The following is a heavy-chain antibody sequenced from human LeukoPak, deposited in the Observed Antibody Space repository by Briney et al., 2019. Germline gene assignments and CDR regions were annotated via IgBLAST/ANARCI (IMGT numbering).Heavy chain of an antibody. CDR1: GFTFSSYV. D-gene: IGHD3-9*01. V-gene: IGHV3-23*01. J-gene: IGHJ3*02. Sequence: PGGSLRLACAASGFTFSSYVMSWVRQAPGKGLEWVSAVSTNAGSTYYADSVKGRLTISRDNSNNTLYVQMNSLRAEDTAVYYCAKGVDFDWPKPRVFDIWGQGTMVTVSS. CDR3: AKGVDFDWPKPRVFDI. CDR2: VSTNAGST.